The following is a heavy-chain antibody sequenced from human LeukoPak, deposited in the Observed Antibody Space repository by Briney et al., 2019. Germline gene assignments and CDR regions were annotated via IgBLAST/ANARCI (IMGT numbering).Heavy chain of an antibody. D-gene: IGHD2-8*01. J-gene: IGHJ5*01. CDR3: ARAVLATKSEHWFDS. V-gene: IGHV4-59*01. CDR1: GGSISSFY. CDR2: IYYTGST. Sequence: PSETLSLTCTVSGGSISSFYRSWIRQPPGEGLEWIGYIYYTGSTNYNSSLKSRVTISVDTSKNQFSLNLSSVTAADTAMYYCARAVLATKSEHWFDSWGQGTLVSVSS.